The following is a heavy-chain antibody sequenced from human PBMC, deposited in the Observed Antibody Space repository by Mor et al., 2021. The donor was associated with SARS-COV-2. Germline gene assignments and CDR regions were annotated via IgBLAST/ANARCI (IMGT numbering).Heavy chain of an antibody. D-gene: IGHD2-2*01. V-gene: IGHV3-43*01. CDR2: GGST. CDR3: AYDMYPFSPLYDMDV. J-gene: IGHJ6*03. Sequence: GGSTYYADAVKGRFTISRDNSKNSLYLQMNSLRTEDTDLYYCAYDMYPFSPLYDMDVWG.